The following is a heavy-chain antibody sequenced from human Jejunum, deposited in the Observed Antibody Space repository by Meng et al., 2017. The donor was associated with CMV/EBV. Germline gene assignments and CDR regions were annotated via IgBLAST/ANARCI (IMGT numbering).Heavy chain of an antibody. J-gene: IGHJ2*01. CDR2: ISGSGGST. V-gene: IGHV3-23*01. CDR3: AKAVVVVIIQNWYFDL. CDR1: GFTFSSYD. Sequence: SGFTFSSYDMSWVRQAPGKGLEWVSAISGSGGSTYYADSVKGRFTISRDNSKNTLYLQMNSLRAEDTAVYYCAKAVVVVIIQNWYFDLWGRGTLVTVSS. D-gene: IGHD3-22*01.